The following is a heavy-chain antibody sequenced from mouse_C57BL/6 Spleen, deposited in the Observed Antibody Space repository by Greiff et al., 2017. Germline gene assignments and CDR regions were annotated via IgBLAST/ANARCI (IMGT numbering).Heavy chain of an antibody. Sequence: QVQLQQPGAELVKPGASVKMSCKASGYTFTSYWITWVKQRPGQGLEWIGDIYPGSGSTNYNEKFKSKATLTVDTSSSTAYMQLSSLTSEDSAVYYCARGGAVVGEYYFDVWGKGTTLTVSS. D-gene: IGHD1-1*01. CDR1: GYTFTSYW. CDR3: ARGGAVVGEYYFDV. J-gene: IGHJ2*01. CDR2: IYPGSGST. V-gene: IGHV1-55*01.